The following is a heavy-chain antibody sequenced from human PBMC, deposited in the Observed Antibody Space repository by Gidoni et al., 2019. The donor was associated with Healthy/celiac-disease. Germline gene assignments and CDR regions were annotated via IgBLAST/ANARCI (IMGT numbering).Heavy chain of an antibody. J-gene: IGHJ4*02. D-gene: IGHD2-21*02. CDR1: GVTFDDYT. CDR3: AKGGLVTAMGTIDY. CDR2: ISWDGGST. Sequence: EVQLVESGGVVVQPGGSLRLACAASGVTFDDYTMHWVRHAPGKGLAWVSLISWDGGSTYYADSVKGRFTISRDNSKNSLYLQMNSLRTEDTALYYCAKGGLVTAMGTIDYWGQGTLVTVSS. V-gene: IGHV3-43*01.